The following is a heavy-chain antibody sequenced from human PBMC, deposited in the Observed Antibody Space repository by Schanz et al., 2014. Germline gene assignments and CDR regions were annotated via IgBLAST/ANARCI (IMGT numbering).Heavy chain of an antibody. J-gene: IGHJ4*02. D-gene: IGHD6-19*01. CDR3: AKDHPSSGWPAFDV. CDR2: ITRQGTT. Sequence: VQLVESGGGLVKPGGSLRLSCAVSGFTVNNYALNWVRQAPGRGVEWVSGITRQGTTYYGDFVRGRFSISRDLSSNTLYLQMNSLRADDSAIYYCAKDHPSSGWPAFDVWGQGTQVTVSS. V-gene: IGHV3-23*04. CDR1: GFTVNNYA.